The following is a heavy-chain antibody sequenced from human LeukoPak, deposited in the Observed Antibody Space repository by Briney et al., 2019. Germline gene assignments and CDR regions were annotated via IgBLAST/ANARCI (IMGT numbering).Heavy chain of an antibody. Sequence: GGSLRLSCAASGFTFSSYEMNWVRQAPGKGLEWVSYISSSGSTIYYADSVKGRFTISRDNAKNSLYLQMNSLRAEDTAVYYCAELGITMIGGVWGKGTTVTITS. J-gene: IGHJ6*04. D-gene: IGHD3-10*02. V-gene: IGHV3-48*03. CDR2: ISSSGSTI. CDR1: GFTFSSYE. CDR3: AELGITMIGGV.